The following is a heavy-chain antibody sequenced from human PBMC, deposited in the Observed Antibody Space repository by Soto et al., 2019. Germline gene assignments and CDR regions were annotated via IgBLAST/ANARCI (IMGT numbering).Heavy chain of an antibody. CDR3: ARAFSYGSFWYFDL. J-gene: IGHJ2*01. D-gene: IGHD3-16*01. V-gene: IGHV1-18*04. Sequence: GPGVKNPGASAKVSCKASGDSFANYGITWVRQAPGQALEWMGWITASNGNTHYTQNLQGRVTMTTDTSTNTAYLELWRLRSDDTAVYYCARAFSYGSFWYFDLWGRGTLVTVSS. CDR2: ITASNGNT. CDR1: GDSFANYG.